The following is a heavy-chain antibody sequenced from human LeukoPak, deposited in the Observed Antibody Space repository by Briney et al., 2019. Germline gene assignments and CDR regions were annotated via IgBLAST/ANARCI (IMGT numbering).Heavy chain of an antibody. CDR2: INPNSGGT. CDR3: ARAYYYDSSGYSYYFDY. Sequence: ASVKVSCKVSGYTLTELSMHWVRQAPGQGLEWMGWINPNSGGTNYAQKFQGWVTMTRDTSISTAYMELSRLRSDDTAVYYCARAYYYDSSGYSYYFDYWGQGTLVTVSS. CDR1: GYTLTELS. J-gene: IGHJ4*02. D-gene: IGHD3-22*01. V-gene: IGHV1-2*04.